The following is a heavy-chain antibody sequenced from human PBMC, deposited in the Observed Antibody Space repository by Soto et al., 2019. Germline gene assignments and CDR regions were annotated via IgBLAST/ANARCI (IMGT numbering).Heavy chain of an antibody. J-gene: IGHJ4*02. CDR2: IYHSGST. D-gene: IGHD2-15*01. Sequence: PSETLSLTCAVSGGSISSSNWWSWVRQPPGKGLEWIGEIYHSGSTNYNTSLKSRVTISVDKSKNQFSLKLSSVTAADTAVYYCARDGGIRYCSGGSCSVFDYWGQGTLVTVSS. CDR1: GGSISSSNW. V-gene: IGHV4-4*02. CDR3: ARDGGIRYCSGGSCSVFDY.